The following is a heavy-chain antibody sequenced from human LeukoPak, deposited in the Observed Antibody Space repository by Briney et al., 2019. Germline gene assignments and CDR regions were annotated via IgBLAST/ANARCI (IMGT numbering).Heavy chain of an antibody. J-gene: IGHJ6*02. CDR3: ARAPRAYCSGGSCYVDV. Sequence: SQTLSLICAVSGGSISSGGYSWSWIRQPPGKGLEWIGYIYHSGSTYYNPSLKSRVTISVDRSKNQFSLKLSSVTAADTAVYYCARAPRAYCSGGSCYVDVWGQGTTVTVSS. V-gene: IGHV4-30-2*01. CDR2: IYHSGST. D-gene: IGHD2-15*01. CDR1: GGSISSGGYS.